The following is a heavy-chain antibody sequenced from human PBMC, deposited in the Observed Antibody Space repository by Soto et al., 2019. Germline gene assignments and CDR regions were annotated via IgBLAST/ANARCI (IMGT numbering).Heavy chain of an antibody. CDR1: GDSVSSNSAA. V-gene: IGHV6-1*01. Sequence: SQTLSLTCAISGDSVSSNSAAWNWIRQSPSRGLEWLGRTYYRSKWYNDYAVSVKSRITINPDTSKNQFSLQLNSVTSEDAAVDYCPRSIAVAGRGNWVDPWGQGTLVTVSS. CDR3: PRSIAVAGRGNWVDP. J-gene: IGHJ5*02. D-gene: IGHD6-19*01. CDR2: TYYRSKWYN.